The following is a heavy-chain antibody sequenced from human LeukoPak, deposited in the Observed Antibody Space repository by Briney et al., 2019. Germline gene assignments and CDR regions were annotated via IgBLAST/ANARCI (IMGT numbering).Heavy chain of an antibody. D-gene: IGHD1-1*01. V-gene: IGHV3-48*04. J-gene: IGHJ4*02. CDR3: ARNVGIDY. CDR2: ISSSSSTI. CDR1: GFTFSTYS. Sequence: PGGSLRLSCAVSGFTFSTYSMNWVRQAPGKGLEWVSYISSSSSTIYYADSVKGRFTISRDNAKNSLYLQMNSLRAEDTAVYYCARNVGIDYWGQGTLVTVSS.